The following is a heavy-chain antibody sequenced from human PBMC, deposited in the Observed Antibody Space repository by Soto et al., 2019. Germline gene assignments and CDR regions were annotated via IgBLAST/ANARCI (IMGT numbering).Heavy chain of an antibody. V-gene: IGHV1-8*01. CDR3: ARGLPTDIAVAGLLSG. CDR1: GYTFTSYD. D-gene: IGHD6-19*01. CDR2: MNPNSGNT. J-gene: IGHJ3*01. Sequence: ASVKVSCKASGYTFTSYDINWVRQATGQGLEWMGWMNPNSGNTGYAQKFQGRVTMTRNTSISTAYVELSSLRSEDTAVYYCARGLPTDIAVAGLLSGWGQGTMVTVSS.